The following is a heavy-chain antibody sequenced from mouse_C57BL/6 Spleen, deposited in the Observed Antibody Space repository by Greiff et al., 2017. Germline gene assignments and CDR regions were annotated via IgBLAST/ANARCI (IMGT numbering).Heavy chain of an antibody. CDR1: GFNIKDDY. V-gene: IGHV14-4*01. CDR2: IDPENGDT. Sequence: LQESGAELVRPGASVKLSCTASGFNIKDDYMHWVKQRPEQGLEWIGWIDPENGDTEYASKFQGKATITADTSSNTAYLQLSSLTSEDTAVYYCTTIRYDGYSSFAYWGQGTLVTVSA. CDR3: TTIRYDGYSSFAY. D-gene: IGHD2-3*01. J-gene: IGHJ3*01.